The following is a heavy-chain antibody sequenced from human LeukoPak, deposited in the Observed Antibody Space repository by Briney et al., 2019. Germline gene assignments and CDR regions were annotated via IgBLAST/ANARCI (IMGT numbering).Heavy chain of an antibody. V-gene: IGHV3-7*05. CDR1: GFTFSNHW. J-gene: IGHJ4*02. D-gene: IGHD4-17*01. Sequence: GGSLRLSCAASGFTFSNHWMSWVRQAPGKGLEWVATIKEDGRATYYLDSVKGRFTISRDNAKSSLFLQMNSLRAEDTAVYYCARKGTVPHDYGGRGTLFTVS. CDR2: IKEDGRAT. CDR3: ARKGTVPHDY.